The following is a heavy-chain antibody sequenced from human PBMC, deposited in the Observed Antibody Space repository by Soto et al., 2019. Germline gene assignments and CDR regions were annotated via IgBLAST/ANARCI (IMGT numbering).Heavy chain of an antibody. CDR1: GFTFTSSA. V-gene: IGHV1-58*01. Sequence: SVKVSCKASGFTFTSSAVQWVRQARGQRLEWIGWIVIGSGNTNYAQKFQERVTITRDMSTSTAYMELSSLRSEDTAVYYCAADKSCWYNCPLGGAFDIWGQGTMVTVSS. J-gene: IGHJ3*02. CDR2: IVIGSGNT. D-gene: IGHD1-20*01. CDR3: AADKSCWYNCPLGGAFDI.